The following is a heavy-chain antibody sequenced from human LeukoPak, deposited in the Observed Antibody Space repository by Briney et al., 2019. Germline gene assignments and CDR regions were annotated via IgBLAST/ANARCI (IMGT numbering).Heavy chain of an antibody. D-gene: IGHD1-26*01. Sequence: SETLSLTCAVYGGSFSGYYWSWIRQPPGKGLEWIGEINHSGSTIYNPSLKSRVTISRDASKRQFSLKLSSVTAADTAVYYCANSGLLRDPFDYWGQGTLVTVSS. CDR3: ANSGLLRDPFDY. CDR2: INHSGST. CDR1: GGSFSGYY. V-gene: IGHV4-34*01. J-gene: IGHJ4*02.